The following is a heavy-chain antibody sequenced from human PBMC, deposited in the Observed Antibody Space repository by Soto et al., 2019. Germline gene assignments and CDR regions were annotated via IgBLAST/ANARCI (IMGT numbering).Heavy chain of an antibody. CDR2: IYHSGST. CDR1: GGSINNYY. CDR3: ARGMTTVTTFDY. D-gene: IGHD4-4*01. J-gene: IGHJ4*02. Sequence: SETLSLTCTVSGGSINNYYWTWIRQPPGKGLEWIGYIYHSGSTYYNPSLKSRVTISVDRSKNQFSLKLSSVTAADTAVYYCARGMTTVTTFDYWGQGTLVTVSS. V-gene: IGHV4-59*12.